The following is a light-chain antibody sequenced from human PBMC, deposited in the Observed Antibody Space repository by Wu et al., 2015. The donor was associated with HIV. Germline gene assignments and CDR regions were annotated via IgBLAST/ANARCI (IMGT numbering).Light chain of an antibody. CDR2: DAS. CDR1: QSVSTN. V-gene: IGKV3-11*01. CDR3: QQRSYSIT. Sequence: DIVLTQSPATLSLSPGVRATLPCRASQSVSTNLAWYQHKFGQAPRLLIYDASKRATGIPARFSGSGSGTDFTLTISSLEPEDLAVYYCQQRSYSITFGQGTRLEIK. J-gene: IGKJ5*01.